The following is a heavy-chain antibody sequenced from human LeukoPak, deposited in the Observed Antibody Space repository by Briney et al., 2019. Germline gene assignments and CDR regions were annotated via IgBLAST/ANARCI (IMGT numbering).Heavy chain of an antibody. Sequence: GASVKVSCKASGGTFSSYAISWVRQAPGQGLEWMGGIIPIFGTANYAQKFQGRVTITADESTSTAYMELSSLRSEDTAVYYCATSTGIAVAGTIDYWGQGTLVTVSS. J-gene: IGHJ4*02. V-gene: IGHV1-69*13. CDR2: IIPIFGTA. CDR3: ATSTGIAVAGTIDY. D-gene: IGHD6-19*01. CDR1: GGTFSSYA.